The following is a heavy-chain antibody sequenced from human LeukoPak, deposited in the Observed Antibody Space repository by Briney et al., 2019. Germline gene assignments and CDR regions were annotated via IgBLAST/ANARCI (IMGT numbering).Heavy chain of an antibody. CDR2: IKTDGSEK. Sequence: GVSLRLSCDGSGFTFSNYLMGWVRHAPGKGQLRVTNIKTDGSEKYYVDSVKGRFTISRDNAKNSLYLQMNSLRAEDTAVYYCATYSSLNRREFQYWGQGTLLTVSS. CDR1: GFTFSNYL. J-gene: IGHJ1*01. CDR3: ATYSSLNRREFQY. D-gene: IGHD3-22*01. V-gene: IGHV3-7*01.